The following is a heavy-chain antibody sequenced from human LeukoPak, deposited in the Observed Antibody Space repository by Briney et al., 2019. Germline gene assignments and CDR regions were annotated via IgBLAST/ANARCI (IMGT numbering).Heavy chain of an antibody. CDR1: GGSISSYY. J-gene: IGHJ4*02. CDR2: IYYSGST. V-gene: IGHV4-59*08. CDR3: ARHTRGYSKPYYFDY. Sequence: SETLSLTCTVSGGSISSYYWSWIRQPPGKGLEWIGYIYYSGSTYYNPSLKSRVTISVDTSKNQFSLKLSSVTAADTAVYYCARHTRGYSKPYYFDYWGQGTLVTVSS. D-gene: IGHD4-11*01.